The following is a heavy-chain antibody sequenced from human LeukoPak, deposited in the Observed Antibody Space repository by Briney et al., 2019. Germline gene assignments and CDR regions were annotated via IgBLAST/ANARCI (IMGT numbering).Heavy chain of an antibody. Sequence: PSGTLSLTCTVSGASISSSYWSWIRQPPGKGREGIGYIYYGGSTNYNPSLKSRVTISVDTSKNQFSLKLRSVSAADTAVYYCARSAHYSQFDYWGQGALVTVSS. D-gene: IGHD2-15*01. CDR2: IYYGGST. J-gene: IGHJ4*02. CDR3: ARSAHYSQFDY. V-gene: IGHV4-59*01. CDR1: GASISSSY.